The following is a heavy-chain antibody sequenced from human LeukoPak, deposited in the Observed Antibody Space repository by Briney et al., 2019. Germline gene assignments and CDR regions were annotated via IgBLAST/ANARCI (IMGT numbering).Heavy chain of an antibody. CDR2: IIPILGIA. J-gene: IGHJ6*02. V-gene: IGHV1-69*04. CDR3: ASVVVVAATGYYYGMDV. Sequence: SVKVSCKASGGTFSSYAISWVRQAPGQGPEWMGRIIPILGIANYAQKFQGRVTITADKSTSTAYMELSSLRSEDTAVYYCASVVVVAATGYYYGMDVWGQGTTVTVSS. CDR1: GGTFSSYA. D-gene: IGHD2-15*01.